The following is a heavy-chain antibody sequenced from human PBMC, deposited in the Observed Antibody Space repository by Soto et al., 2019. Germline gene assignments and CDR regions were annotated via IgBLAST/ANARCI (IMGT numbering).Heavy chain of an antibody. D-gene: IGHD6-19*01. CDR1: GGSISSSSYY. Sequence: QLQLQESGPGLVKPSETLSLTCTVSGGSISSSSYYWGWIRQPPGKGLVWIGRIYYSGSTYYNPPLKSRVTISVDTSKNQFSLKLSSVTAADTAVYYCARDSSGWDGGFDYCGQITLVTVS. V-gene: IGHV4-39*02. J-gene: IGHJ4*02. CDR3: ARDSSGWDGGFDY. CDR2: IYYSGST.